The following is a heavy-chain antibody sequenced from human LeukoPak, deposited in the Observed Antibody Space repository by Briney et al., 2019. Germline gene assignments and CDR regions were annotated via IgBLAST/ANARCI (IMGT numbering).Heavy chain of an antibody. Sequence: SETLSLTCTVSGGSISSYYWSWIRQPPGKGLEWIGYISTSGSTNYNPSLKSRVTISVDTSKNQFSLKLSSVTAADTAVYYCARQYYYGSGNYYKRLYYFDYWVQGTLVTVSS. J-gene: IGHJ4*02. CDR3: ARQYYYGSGNYYKRLYYFDY. D-gene: IGHD3-10*01. V-gene: IGHV4-4*09. CDR2: ISTSGST. CDR1: GGSISSYY.